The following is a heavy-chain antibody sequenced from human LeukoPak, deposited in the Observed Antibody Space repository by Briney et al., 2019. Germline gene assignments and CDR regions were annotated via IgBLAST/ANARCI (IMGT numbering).Heavy chain of an antibody. CDR3: ASFFGPGYYFDY. CDR1: GGSFSSYY. CDR2: IYYSGST. J-gene: IGHJ4*02. D-gene: IGHD2/OR15-2a*01. V-gene: IGHV4-59*01. Sequence: SGTLSLTCAVYGGSFSSYYWSWIRQPPGKGLEWIGYIYYSGSTNYNPSLKSRVTISVDTSKNQFSLKLSSVTAADTAVYYCASFFGPGYYFDYWGQGTLVTVSS.